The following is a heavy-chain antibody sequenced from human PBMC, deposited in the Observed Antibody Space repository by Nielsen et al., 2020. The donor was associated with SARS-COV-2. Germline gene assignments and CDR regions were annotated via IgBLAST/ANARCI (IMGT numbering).Heavy chain of an antibody. V-gene: IGHV3-30-3*01. CDR2: ISYDGSNK. CDR3: ARSLTLIGGYYGMDV. Sequence: GESLKISCAASGFTFSSYAMHWVRQAPGKGLEWVAVISYDGSNKYYADSVKGRFTISRDNSKNTLYLQMNSLRAEDTAAYYCARSLTLIGGYYGMDVWGQGTTVTVSS. J-gene: IGHJ6*02. CDR1: GFTFSSYA. D-gene: IGHD7-27*01.